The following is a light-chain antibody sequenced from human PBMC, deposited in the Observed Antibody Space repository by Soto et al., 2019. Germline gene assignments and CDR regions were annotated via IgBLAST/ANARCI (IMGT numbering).Light chain of an antibody. CDR1: SGHSSYI. V-gene: IGLV4-60*03. J-gene: IGLJ3*02. CDR2: LEGSGTY. CDR3: ETWDTNTRG. Sequence: QLVLPQSSSASASLGSSVKLTCTLSSGHSSYIIAWHQQQPGKAPRYLMKLEGSGTYNKGSGVPDRFSGSGSGADRYHTISNLQSEDEADYYCETWDTNTRGFGGGTKLTVL.